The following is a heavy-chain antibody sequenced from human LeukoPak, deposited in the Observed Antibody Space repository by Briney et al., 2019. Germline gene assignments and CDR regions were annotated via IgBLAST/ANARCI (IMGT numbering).Heavy chain of an antibody. CDR2: IYHSGST. V-gene: IGHV4-4*02. CDR1: GGSISSSNW. J-gene: IGHJ4*02. D-gene: IGHD3-22*01. CDR3: ARALITMIVVTGGYFDY. Sequence: SGTLSLTCAVSGGSISSSNWWSWVRQPPGKGLEWIGEIYHSGSTNYNPSLKSRATISVDTSKNQFSLKLSSVTAADTAVYYCARALITMIVVTGGYFDYWGQGTLVTVSS.